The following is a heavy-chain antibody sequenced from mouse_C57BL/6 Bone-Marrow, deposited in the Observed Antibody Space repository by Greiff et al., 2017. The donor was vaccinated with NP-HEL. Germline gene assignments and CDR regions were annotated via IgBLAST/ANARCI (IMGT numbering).Heavy chain of an antibody. Sequence: EVQLQQSGPVLVKPGASVKMSCKTSGYTFTDYYMNWVKQSHGKSLEWIGVINPYNGGTSYNQKFKGKSTLTVDKSSSTAYMELNSLTSDDSAVYYCARGILRSYYWGQGTTLTVSS. CDR1: GYTFTDYY. D-gene: IGHD1-1*01. V-gene: IGHV1-19*01. CDR3: ARGILRSYY. J-gene: IGHJ2*01. CDR2: INPYNGGT.